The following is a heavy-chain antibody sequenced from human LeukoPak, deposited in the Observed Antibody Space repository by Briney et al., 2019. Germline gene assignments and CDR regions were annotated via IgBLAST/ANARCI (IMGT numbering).Heavy chain of an antibody. D-gene: IGHD2-2*01. J-gene: IGHJ4*02. CDR2: IYPGDSDT. CDR3: ARSFDCTTTSCYPFDY. CDR1: GYSFTNYW. Sequence: GESLKISCKASGYSFTNYWIGWVRQLPGKGLEWMGIIYPGDSDTRYSPSFQGQVTISADKSITTAYLQWSSLKASDTAMYYCARSFDCTTTSCYPFDYWGQGTLVTVSS. V-gene: IGHV5-51*01.